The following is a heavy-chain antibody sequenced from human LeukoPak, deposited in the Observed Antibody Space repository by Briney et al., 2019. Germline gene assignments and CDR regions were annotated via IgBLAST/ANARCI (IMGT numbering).Heavy chain of an antibody. CDR3: ARSRYDYIWGIDY. D-gene: IGHD3-16*01. V-gene: IGHV3-30*02. Sequence: GGSLRLSCAASGFTFSSYGMHWVRQAPGKGLEWVAFIRYDGSNKYYADSVRGRFTISRDNAKNTLYLQMNSLRDEDTAVFYCARSRYDYIWGIDYWGQGTLVTISS. CDR2: IRYDGSNK. CDR1: GFTFSSYG. J-gene: IGHJ4*02.